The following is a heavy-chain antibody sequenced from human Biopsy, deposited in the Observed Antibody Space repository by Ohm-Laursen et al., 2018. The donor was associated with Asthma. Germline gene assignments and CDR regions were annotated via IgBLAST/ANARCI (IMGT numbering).Heavy chain of an antibody. D-gene: IGHD2-2*01. CDR1: GGTFNTYV. CDR2: SNSVFGTT. Sequence: VKISCKSLGGTFNTYVIGWVRQAPGQGLEWMGGSNSVFGTTTYPQKFQDRVTITADDSTSTVYMELSSLRSEDTAVYYCARKAGSCISRTCYSLDFWGQGTLVTASS. J-gene: IGHJ4*02. CDR3: ARKAGSCISRTCYSLDF. V-gene: IGHV1-69*13.